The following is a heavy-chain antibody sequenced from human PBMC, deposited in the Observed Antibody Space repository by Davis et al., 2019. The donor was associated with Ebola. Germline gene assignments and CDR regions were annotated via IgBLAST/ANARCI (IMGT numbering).Heavy chain of an antibody. CDR1: GFTSSSYA. J-gene: IGHJ6*02. CDR3: ARSGLYWGNYYYGMDV. V-gene: IGHV3-23*01. CDR2: LSGSGGST. Sequence: GESLQISCAASGFTSSSYAMNWVRPAPGKGLEWVSALSGSGGSTYYADSVKGRFTISRDNSKNTLYLQMNSLRAEDTVVYYCARSGLYWGNYYYGMDVWGQGTTVTVSS. D-gene: IGHD2-8*02.